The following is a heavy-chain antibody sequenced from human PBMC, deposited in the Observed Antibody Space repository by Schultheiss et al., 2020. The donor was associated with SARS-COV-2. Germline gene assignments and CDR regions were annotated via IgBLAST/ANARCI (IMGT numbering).Heavy chain of an antibody. J-gene: IGHJ4*02. CDR3: ARVGKSIRVVIPPYFDY. CDR2: IYYSGST. Sequence: SETLSLTCTVSGGSISSGGYYWSWIRQHPGKGLEWIGYIYYSGSTYYNPSLKSRVTISVDTSKNQFSLKLSSVTAADTAVYYCARVGKSIRVVIPPYFDYWGQGTLVTVSS. D-gene: IGHD3-22*01. V-gene: IGHV4-31*03. CDR1: GGSISSGGYY.